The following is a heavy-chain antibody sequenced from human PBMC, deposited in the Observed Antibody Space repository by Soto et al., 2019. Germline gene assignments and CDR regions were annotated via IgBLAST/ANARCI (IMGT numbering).Heavy chain of an antibody. V-gene: IGHV4-59*01. CDR3: ARGSYRYTTDY. Sequence: SETLSLTCIVSGGSISSYYWSWIRQPPGKGLEWIGYIYYSGSTNYNPSLKSRVTISVDTSKNQFSLKLSSVTAADTAVYYCARGSYRYTTDYWGQGTLVTVSS. CDR1: GGSISSYY. D-gene: IGHD3-16*02. CDR2: IYYSGST. J-gene: IGHJ4*02.